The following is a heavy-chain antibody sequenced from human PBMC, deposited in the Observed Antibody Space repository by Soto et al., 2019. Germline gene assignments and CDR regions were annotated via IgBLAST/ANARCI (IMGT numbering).Heavy chain of an antibody. Sequence: QVQLQESGPGLVKPSETLSLTCTVSGGSVSSGGYYWSWIRQPPGKGLEWIGYNHYSGSTDYNPPLKSRVNISGDTSKNQFCLKLRSVAAADTAVYYCARVDVRVSARRYFDYWGQGNLVTVSS. J-gene: IGHJ4*02. CDR2: NHYSGST. CDR1: GGSVSSGGYY. CDR3: ARVDVRVSARRYFDY. D-gene: IGHD6-6*01. V-gene: IGHV4-61*08.